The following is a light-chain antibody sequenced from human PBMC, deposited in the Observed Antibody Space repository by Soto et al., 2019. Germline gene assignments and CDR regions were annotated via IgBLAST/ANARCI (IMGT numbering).Light chain of an antibody. CDR3: QQFVSSPPMFT. J-gene: IGKJ2*01. V-gene: IGKV3-20*01. CDR1: QSVSSSY. Sequence: ENVLTQSPGTLSLSPGERATLSCRASQSVSSSYLAWYQQKPGQAPSLLIYGASSRATGIPDRFSGSGSGKDFTLTISRLEPEDFAVYYCQQFVSSPPMFTFGQRTKLEIK. CDR2: GAS.